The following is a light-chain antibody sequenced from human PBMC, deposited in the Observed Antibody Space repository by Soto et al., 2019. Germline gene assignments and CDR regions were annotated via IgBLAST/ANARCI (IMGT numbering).Light chain of an antibody. Sequence: QSALTQPASVSGSPGQSITISCTGTSSEIGAYNYVSWYQQHPGKAPKVMIYDVSNRPSGVSNRFSGSKSGNTASLTISGLQAEDEADYYCSSYSSSSALYVFGTGTKLTVL. CDR3: SSYSSSSALYV. CDR1: SSEIGAYNY. J-gene: IGLJ1*01. V-gene: IGLV2-14*01. CDR2: DVS.